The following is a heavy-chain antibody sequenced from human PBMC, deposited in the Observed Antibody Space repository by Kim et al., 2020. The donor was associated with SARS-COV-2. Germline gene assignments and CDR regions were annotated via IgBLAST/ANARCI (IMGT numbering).Heavy chain of an antibody. CDR2: ISYDGSNK. J-gene: IGHJ6*02. D-gene: IGHD6-19*01. CDR3: AKDEGSGYSSGWTYYYYGVDV. CDR1: GFTFSSYG. V-gene: IGHV3-30*18. Sequence: GGSLRLSCAASGFTFSSYGMHWVRQAPGKGLEWVAVISYDGSNKYYADSVKGRFTISRDNSKNTLYLQMNSLRAEDTAVYYCAKDEGSGYSSGWTYYYYGVDVWGQGTTVTVSS.